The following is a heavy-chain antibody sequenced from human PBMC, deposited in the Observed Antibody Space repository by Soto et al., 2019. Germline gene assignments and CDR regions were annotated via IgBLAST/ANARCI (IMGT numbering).Heavy chain of an antibody. CDR1: GFTFSSYS. D-gene: IGHD4-17*01. CDR3: ARHYGDYLDFDY. J-gene: IGHJ4*02. Sequence: GGSLRLSCAASGFTFSSYSMNWVRQAPGKGLEWVSSISSSSSYIYYADSVKGRFTISRDNAKNSLYLQMNSLRAEDTAVYYCARHYGDYLDFDYWGQGTLVTVSS. CDR2: ISSSSSYI. V-gene: IGHV3-21*01.